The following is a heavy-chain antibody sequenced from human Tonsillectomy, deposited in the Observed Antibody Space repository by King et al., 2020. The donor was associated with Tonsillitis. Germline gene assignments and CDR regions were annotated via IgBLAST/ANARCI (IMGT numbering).Heavy chain of an antibody. CDR1: GFTFRSYA. J-gene: IGHJ4*02. CDR3: AREGDYGTLDY. Sequence: VQLVESGGGLVQPGGSLRIYCAASGFTFRSYAMSWVRQAPGKGLEWVSGISDTGKSTYYADSVKGRFTISSDKSKNTLILQLNSLRAGDTAVYYCAREGDYGTLDYWGPGTLVTVSS. V-gene: IGHV3-23*04. CDR2: ISDTGKST. D-gene: IGHD4-17*01.